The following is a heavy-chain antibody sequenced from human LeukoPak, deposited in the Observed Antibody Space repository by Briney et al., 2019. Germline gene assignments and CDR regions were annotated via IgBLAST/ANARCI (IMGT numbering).Heavy chain of an antibody. D-gene: IGHD6-13*01. CDR3: ATDHGSKIAAAVYNWFDP. J-gene: IGHJ5*02. V-gene: IGHV1-24*01. CDR1: GYTLTELS. Sequence: ASVKVSCKVSGYTLTELSMHWVRQAPGKGLEWMGGFDPEDGETIYAQKFQGRVTMTEDTSTDTAYMELSSLRSEDTAVYYCATDHGSKIAAAVYNWFDPWGQGTLVTVSS. CDR2: FDPEDGET.